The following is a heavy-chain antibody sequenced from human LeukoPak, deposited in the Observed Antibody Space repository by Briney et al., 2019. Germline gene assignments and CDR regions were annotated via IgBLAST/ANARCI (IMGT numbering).Heavy chain of an antibody. D-gene: IGHD1-26*01. CDR1: GGSITSYY. J-gene: IGHJ3*02. CDR3: ATLWRLGASTGEAFDI. Sequence: PSETLSLTCSVSGGSITSYYWSWLRQPPGKGLEWIGYIYYSGSTNYNPSVKSRVTMSVDTSKNQFSLKLNSVTAADTAVYYCATLWRLGASTGEAFDIWGQGTMVTVSS. CDR2: IYYSGST. V-gene: IGHV4-59*01.